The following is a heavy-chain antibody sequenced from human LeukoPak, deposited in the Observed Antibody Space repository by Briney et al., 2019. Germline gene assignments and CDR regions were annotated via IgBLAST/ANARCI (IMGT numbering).Heavy chain of an antibody. CDR1: GGSFSGYY. CDR2: INHSGST. D-gene: IGHD6-6*01. Sequence: SEALSLTCAVYGGSFSGYYWSWIRQPPGKGLEWIGEINHSGSTNYNPSLKSRVTISVDTSKNQFSLKLSSVTAADTAVYYCARARIAARRVFHMDVWGKGTTVTVSS. CDR3: ARARIAARRVFHMDV. J-gene: IGHJ6*03. V-gene: IGHV4-34*01.